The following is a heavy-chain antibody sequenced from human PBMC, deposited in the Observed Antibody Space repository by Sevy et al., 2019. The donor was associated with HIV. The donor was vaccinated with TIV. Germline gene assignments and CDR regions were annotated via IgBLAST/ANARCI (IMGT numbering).Heavy chain of an antibody. J-gene: IGHJ4*02. CDR3: ASAREYYEDNSGYFDY. Sequence: ASVKVSCKVSGHTLNQLSMHWVRQAPGKGLEWMGRFDPEDGETIYAPRFKGRFTMTEDTSTDTAYMHLSSLRSEDTAVYYCASAREYYEDNSGYFDYWGQGTLVTVSS. CDR2: FDPEDGET. V-gene: IGHV1-24*01. CDR1: GHTLNQLS. D-gene: IGHD3-22*01.